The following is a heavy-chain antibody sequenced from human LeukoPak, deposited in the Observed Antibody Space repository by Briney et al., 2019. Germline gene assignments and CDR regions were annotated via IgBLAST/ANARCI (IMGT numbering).Heavy chain of an antibody. CDR3: AGANRQNGYYFDY. CDR2: ISSSGSTI. D-gene: IGHD1-14*01. CDR1: GFTFSDYY. J-gene: IGHJ4*02. Sequence: AGGSLRLSCAASGFTFSDYYMSWIRQAPGKGLEWVSYISSSGSTIYYADSVKGRFTISRDNAKNSLYLQMNSLRAEDTAVYYCAGANRQNGYYFDYWGQGTLVTVSS. V-gene: IGHV3-11*04.